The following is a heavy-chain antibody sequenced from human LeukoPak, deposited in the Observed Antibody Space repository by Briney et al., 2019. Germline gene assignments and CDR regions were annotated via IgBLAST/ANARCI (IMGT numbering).Heavy chain of an antibody. Sequence: PGRSLRLSCATSGFTFSGYGMHWVRQTPGKGLEWVAVIWYDGSNKYYADSVKGRFTVSRDNSKNTLYLQMNSLRVEDTAVYYCARVLGSGWYGAWEYFDYWGQGTLVTVSS. J-gene: IGHJ4*02. CDR2: IWYDGSNK. V-gene: IGHV3-33*01. CDR3: ARVLGSGWYGAWEYFDY. D-gene: IGHD6-19*01. CDR1: GFTFSGYG.